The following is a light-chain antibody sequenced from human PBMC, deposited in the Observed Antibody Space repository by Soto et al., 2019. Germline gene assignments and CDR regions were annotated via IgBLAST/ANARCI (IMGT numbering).Light chain of an antibody. J-gene: IGKJ4*01. V-gene: IGKV3-20*01. CDR1: QSVSSSY. Sequence: EIVLTQSPGTLSLSPGERASLSCRASQSVSSSYLAWYQQKPGQAPRLLIYDASTRATGIPAKFSGSGSGTEFTLTISRLEPEDFAVYYCQQYGSSPLTFGGGTKVDIK. CDR3: QQYGSSPLT. CDR2: DAS.